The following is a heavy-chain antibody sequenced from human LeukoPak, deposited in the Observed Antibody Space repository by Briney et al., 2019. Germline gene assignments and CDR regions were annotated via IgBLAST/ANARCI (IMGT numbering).Heavy chain of an antibody. V-gene: IGHV4-59*01. Sequence: PSETLSLTCTVSGDSITNYYWNWFRQPPGKGLEWIGFLYKGGSPHYNPSLKSRVTISVDTSKNQFSLRLSSVTAADTAVYYCARDRGNDGYYSTSAYSFDSWGQGTLVTVSS. CDR3: ARDRGNDGYYSTSAYSFDS. CDR1: GDSITNYY. D-gene: IGHD3-22*01. J-gene: IGHJ4*02. CDR2: LYKGGSP.